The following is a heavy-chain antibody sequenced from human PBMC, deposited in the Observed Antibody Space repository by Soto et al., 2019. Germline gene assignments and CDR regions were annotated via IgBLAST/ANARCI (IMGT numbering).Heavy chain of an antibody. V-gene: IGHV1-8*01. CDR3: ARVSGDYYGMDV. Sequence: ASVKVSCKASGYTFTSYDINWVRQATGQGLEWMGWMNPNSGNTGYAQKFQGRVTMTRNTSISTAYMELSSLRSEDTAVYYCARVSGDYYGMDVWGQGTTVTVSS. CDR2: MNPNSGNT. D-gene: IGHD3-10*01. J-gene: IGHJ6*02. CDR1: GYTFTSYD.